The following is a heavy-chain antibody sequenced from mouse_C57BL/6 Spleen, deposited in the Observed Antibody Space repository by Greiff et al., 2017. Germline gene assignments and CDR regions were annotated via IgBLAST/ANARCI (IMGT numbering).Heavy chain of an antibody. CDR2: IYPGSGST. V-gene: IGHV1-55*01. CDR3: ARHPDYYGSSYWFAY. CDR1: GYTFTSYW. Sequence: QVQLKQPGAELVKPGASVKMSCKASGYTFTSYWITWVKQRPGQGLEWIGDIYPGSGSTNYNEKFKSKATLTVDTSSSTAYMQLSSLTSEDSAVYFCARHPDYYGSSYWFAYWGQGTLVTVSA. J-gene: IGHJ3*01. D-gene: IGHD1-1*01.